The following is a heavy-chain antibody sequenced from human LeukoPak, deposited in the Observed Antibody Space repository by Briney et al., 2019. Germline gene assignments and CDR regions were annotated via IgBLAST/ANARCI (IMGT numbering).Heavy chain of an antibody. CDR1: GGSISSYY. D-gene: IGHD5-12*01. CDR3: ARVEGYLYYFDY. V-gene: IGHV4-59*01. J-gene: IGHJ4*02. CDR2: IYYSGST. Sequence: SETLSLTCTVSGGSISSYYWSWIRQPPGKGLEWIGYIYYSGSTNYNPSLKSRVTISVDTSKNQFSLKLSSVTAADTAVYYCARVEGYLYYFDYWGQGTLVTVSS.